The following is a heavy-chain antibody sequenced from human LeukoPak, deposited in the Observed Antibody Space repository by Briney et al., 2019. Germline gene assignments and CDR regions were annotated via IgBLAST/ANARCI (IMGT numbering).Heavy chain of an antibody. CDR3: ARPFQDYDKGTFFYFLDF. V-gene: IGHV4-39*01. Sequence: SETLSLTCSVSGASVTMGSYYWAWIRQPPGKGLEWIGTFHFSGSTYYNPSLKSRVTISVDTSKNSVSLMLRSVTAADTAMYFCARPFQDYDKGTFFYFLDFWGQGTLVTVSS. CDR2: FHFSGST. J-gene: IGHJ4*02. CDR1: GASVTMGSYY. D-gene: IGHD3-22*01.